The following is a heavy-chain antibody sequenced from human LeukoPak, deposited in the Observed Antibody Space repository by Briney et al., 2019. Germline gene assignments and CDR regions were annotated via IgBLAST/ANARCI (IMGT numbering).Heavy chain of an antibody. J-gene: IGHJ4*02. Sequence: GESLKISCKGSGYIFTTYWICWVRQMPGKGLEWMGIIYPGDSDTRYSPSFQGQVTISADKSFSTAYLQWSSLKASDTAMYYCARSLPGTFFDFWGQGTLVTVSS. CDR3: ARSLPGTFFDF. CDR2: IYPGDSDT. CDR1: GYIFTTYW. D-gene: IGHD1-7*01. V-gene: IGHV5-51*01.